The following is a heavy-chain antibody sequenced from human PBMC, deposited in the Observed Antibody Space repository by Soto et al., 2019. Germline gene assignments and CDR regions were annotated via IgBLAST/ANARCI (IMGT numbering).Heavy chain of an antibody. J-gene: IGHJ6*02. Sequence: PSETLSLTCTVSGGSVSSGSYYWSWIRQPPGKGLEWIGYIYYSGSTNYSPSLKSRVTISVDTSKNQFSLKLSSVTAADTAVYYCATTVWGAYYYYGMDVWGQGTTVTVS. CDR2: IYYSGST. CDR1: GGSVSSGSYY. D-gene: IGHD4-4*01. V-gene: IGHV4-61*01. CDR3: ATTVWGAYYYYGMDV.